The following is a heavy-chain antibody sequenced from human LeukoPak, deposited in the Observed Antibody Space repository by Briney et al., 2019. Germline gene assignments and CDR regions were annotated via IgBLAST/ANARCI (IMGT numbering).Heavy chain of an antibody. V-gene: IGHV4-59*01. CDR3: ARDRGYGDTYYFDY. CDR1: GGSLSNYY. CDR2: IQNSVNT. J-gene: IGHJ4*02. D-gene: IGHD4-17*01. Sequence: PSETLSLTCSVSGGSLSNYYWSWIRQPPGKGLEWMGYIQNSVNTNYNPSLKSRVTMSVDTSQNQFSLKLSSVTAADTAVYYCARDRGYGDTYYFDYWGQGTLVTVSS.